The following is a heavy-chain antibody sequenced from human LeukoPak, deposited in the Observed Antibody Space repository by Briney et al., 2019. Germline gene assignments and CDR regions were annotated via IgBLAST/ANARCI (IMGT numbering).Heavy chain of an antibody. CDR3: ARVLRGDPSAPGDY. CDR2: ISYDGSNK. V-gene: IGHV3-30*04. Sequence: PGRSLRLSCAASGFTFSSYAMHWVRQAPGKGLEWVAVISYDGSNKYYADSVKGRFTISRDNSKNTLYLQMNSLRAKDTAVYYCARVLRGDPSAPGDYWGQGTLVTVSS. CDR1: GFTFSSYA. J-gene: IGHJ4*02. D-gene: IGHD2-21*02.